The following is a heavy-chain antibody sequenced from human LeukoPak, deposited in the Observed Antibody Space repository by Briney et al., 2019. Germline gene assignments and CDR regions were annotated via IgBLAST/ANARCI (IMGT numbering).Heavy chain of an antibody. Sequence: GGSLRLSCAASGFTFSSYGMSWVRQAPGKGLEWVSYISSSGSTIYYADSVKGRFTISRDNAKNSLYLQMNSLRAEDTAVYYCAELGITMIGGVWGKGTTITISS. CDR2: ISSSGSTI. CDR3: AELGITMIGGV. D-gene: IGHD3-10*02. V-gene: IGHV3-48*04. J-gene: IGHJ6*04. CDR1: GFTFSSYG.